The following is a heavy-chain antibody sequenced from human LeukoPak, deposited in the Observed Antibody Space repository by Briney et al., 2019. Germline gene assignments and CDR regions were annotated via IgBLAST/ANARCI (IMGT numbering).Heavy chain of an antibody. D-gene: IGHD5-18*01. CDR1: GFTFSSYT. CDR3: ARDLSGVTGYTYGRGIDY. CDR2: ISSSSSYI. Sequence: GGSLRLSCAASGFTFSSYTMKWVRQTPGKGLEWVSSISSSSSYIYQADSVKGRFTISRDNAKTSLYLQMNSLRAEDTAVYYCARDLSGVTGYTYGRGIDYWGQGTLVTVSS. V-gene: IGHV3-21*01. J-gene: IGHJ4*02.